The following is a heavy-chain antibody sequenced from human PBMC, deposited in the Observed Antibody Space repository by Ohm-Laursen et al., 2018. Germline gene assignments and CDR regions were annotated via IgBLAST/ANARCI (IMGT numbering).Heavy chain of an antibody. V-gene: IGHV4-61*08. J-gene: IGHJ6*02. CDR2: IYYSGST. D-gene: IGHD7-27*01. CDR1: GGSVSSGDYY. CDR3: ARALGGYPISYYYGMDV. Sequence: GTLSLTYTVSGGSVSSGDYYWSWIRQPPGKGLEWIGYIYYSGSTNYNPSLKSRVTISVDTSKNQFSLKLSSVTAADTAVYYCARALGGYPISYYYGMDVWGQGTTVTVSS.